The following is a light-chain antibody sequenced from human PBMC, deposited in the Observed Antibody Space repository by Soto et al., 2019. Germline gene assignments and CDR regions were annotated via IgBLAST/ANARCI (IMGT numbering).Light chain of an antibody. CDR1: QSAYSSY. CDR2: GAS. V-gene: IGKV3-20*01. CDR3: QQYGTSLFT. Sequence: ELVLTQSPGTLSLSPGDRATLSCRSSQSAYSSYLSWYPPKPGQAPRLLIYGASNRATGIPDRFSGSGSGTDFTLTISGLEPEDFAVYYCQQYGTSLFTFGGGTKVDIK. J-gene: IGKJ4*01.